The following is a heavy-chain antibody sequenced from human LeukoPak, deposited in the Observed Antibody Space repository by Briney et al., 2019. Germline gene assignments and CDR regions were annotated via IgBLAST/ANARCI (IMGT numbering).Heavy chain of an antibody. CDR2: IWYDGSNK. D-gene: IGHD4-17*01. J-gene: IGHJ4*02. CDR1: GFTFSSYG. Sequence: GGSLRLSCAASGFTFSSYGMHWVRQAPGKGLEWVAVIWYDGSNKYYADSVKGRSTISRDNSKNTLYLQMNSLRAEDTAVYYCARDDYGDYFFPYWGQGTLVTVSS. CDR3: ARDDYGDYFFPY. V-gene: IGHV3-33*01.